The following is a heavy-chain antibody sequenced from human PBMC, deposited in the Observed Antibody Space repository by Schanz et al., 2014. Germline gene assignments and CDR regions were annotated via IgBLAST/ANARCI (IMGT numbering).Heavy chain of an antibody. Sequence: EVQLVESGGGLVKPGGSLRLSCEASEFTFSSYKMNWVRQAPGKGLEWVSSISSSGSYIHYADSVKGRFTISRDNAKNTLYLQMSSLRAEDTAVYYCAREEGWGIAAAGPKHYYYGMDVWGQGTTVTVSS. CDR2: ISSSGSYI. CDR1: EFTFSSYK. J-gene: IGHJ6*02. CDR3: AREEGWGIAAAGPKHYYYGMDV. D-gene: IGHD6-13*01. V-gene: IGHV3-21*01.